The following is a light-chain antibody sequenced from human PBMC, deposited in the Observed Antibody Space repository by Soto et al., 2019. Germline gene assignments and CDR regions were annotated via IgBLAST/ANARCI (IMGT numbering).Light chain of an antibody. CDR1: QTISDW. V-gene: IGKV1-5*03. J-gene: IGKJ1*01. CDR2: QAS. CDR3: QQYSLYPWT. Sequence: DIQMTQSPSTLSASMGDRVSITCRASQTISDWLAWYQQKPGKAPKLLIYQASSLKSGVPSRFSGSGSGTEFTLTISTLQSDDFATYYGQQYSLYPWTFGQGTKVEI.